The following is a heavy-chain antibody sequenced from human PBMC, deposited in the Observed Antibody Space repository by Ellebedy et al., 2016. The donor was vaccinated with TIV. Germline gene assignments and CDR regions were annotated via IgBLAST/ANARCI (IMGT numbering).Heavy chain of an antibody. CDR3: ARGGWLQLSYYFDY. Sequence: PGGSLRLSCAASGFTFRRHGMHWVRQAPGKGLEWVAVIWYDGSNKYHADSVKGRFTISRDNSKNTLYLQMNSLRAEDTAVYYCARGGWLQLSYYFDYWGQGTLVTVSS. D-gene: IGHD5-24*01. CDR1: GFTFRRHG. V-gene: IGHV3-30*19. CDR2: IWYDGSNK. J-gene: IGHJ4*02.